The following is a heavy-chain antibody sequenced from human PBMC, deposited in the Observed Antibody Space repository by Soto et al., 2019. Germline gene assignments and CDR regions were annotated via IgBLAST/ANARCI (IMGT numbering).Heavy chain of an antibody. CDR2: ITSSVSTI. CDR3: AREGAYLQADEAFEL. V-gene: IGHV3-48*01. J-gene: IGHJ3*01. Sequence: EEILVESGGKLVQPGESLRLSCAASGFTFSNFGMNWVRQVPGGGLEWLSYITSSVSTIYYADSVKGRFTISRDNAKRSLYLQMDSLRVEDTGIYYCAREGAYLQADEAFELWGQGTMVVVSS. CDR1: GFTFSNFG.